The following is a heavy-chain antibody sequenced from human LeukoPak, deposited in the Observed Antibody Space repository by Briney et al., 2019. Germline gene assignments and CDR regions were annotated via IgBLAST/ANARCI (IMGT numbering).Heavy chain of an antibody. CDR3: ARGWYDGSYRFDS. D-gene: IGHD1-26*01. CDR1: DGPISGYY. Sequence: PSETLSLTCTVSDGPISGYYWSWIRQPPGKGLEWIGFIHSSGIPRHNPSLTSRITLSVDTSKNLFSLTLNSMTAADAAVYYCARGWYDGSYRFDSWGQGILVTVSS. CDR2: IHSSGIP. J-gene: IGHJ4*02. V-gene: IGHV4-59*01.